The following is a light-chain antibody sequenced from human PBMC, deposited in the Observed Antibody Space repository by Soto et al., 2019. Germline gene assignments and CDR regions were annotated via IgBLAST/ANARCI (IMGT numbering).Light chain of an antibody. CDR1: QSVRSSN. Sequence: EIVLTQSPGTLSLSPGERTTLFCRASQSVRSSNLAWYQQKPGQAPRLLIYGASSRATGIPDRFSGSGSGTDFTLTISRLEPEDFAVYYCQQYGSSPRTFGQGTKLEIK. CDR3: QQYGSSPRT. J-gene: IGKJ2*01. CDR2: GAS. V-gene: IGKV3-20*01.